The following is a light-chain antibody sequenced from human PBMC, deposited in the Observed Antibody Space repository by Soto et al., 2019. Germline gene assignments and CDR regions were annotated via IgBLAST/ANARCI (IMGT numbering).Light chain of an antibody. CDR2: DAS. CDR3: QQYTSYSWT. V-gene: IGKV1-5*01. Sequence: DIQMTQAPSTLSASVGDRVTITCRASQSINSWLAWYQQKPGKAPQILIYDASTLKSGVPSRFSASGSGTEFTLIISSLQPDDFATYYCQQYTSYSWTFGQGPRWIS. J-gene: IGKJ1*01. CDR1: QSINSW.